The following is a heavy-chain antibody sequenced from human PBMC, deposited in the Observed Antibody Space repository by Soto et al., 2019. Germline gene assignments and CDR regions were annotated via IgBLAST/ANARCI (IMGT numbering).Heavy chain of an antibody. Sequence: GGSLRLSCAASGFTFSSYAMHWVRQAPGKGLEWVAVISYDGSNKYYADSVKGRFTISRYNSKNTLYLQMNSLRAEDTAVYYCARAGGESGTIGPWGQGTLVTVSS. CDR2: ISYDGSNK. J-gene: IGHJ5*02. CDR3: ARAGGESGTIGP. CDR1: GFTFSSYA. D-gene: IGHD3-3*01. V-gene: IGHV3-30-3*01.